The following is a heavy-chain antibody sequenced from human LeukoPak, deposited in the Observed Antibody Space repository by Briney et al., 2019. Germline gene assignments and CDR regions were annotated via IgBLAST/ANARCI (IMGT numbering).Heavy chain of an antibody. Sequence: PWGSLRLSCAASGFTFSSFGMHWVRQAPGKGLEWVAVIWYDASNKYYADSVKGRFTISRDNSKNTLFLQMNSLRDDDTAVYYCVRGVGVSRFNYFDPWGQGTLVIVSS. D-gene: IGHD6-13*01. CDR1: GFTFSSFG. J-gene: IGHJ5*02. CDR3: VRGVGVSRFNYFDP. CDR2: IWYDASNK. V-gene: IGHV3-33*01.